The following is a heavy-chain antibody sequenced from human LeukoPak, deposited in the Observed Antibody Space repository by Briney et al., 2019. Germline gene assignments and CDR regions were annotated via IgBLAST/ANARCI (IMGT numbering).Heavy chain of an antibody. J-gene: IGHJ6*02. CDR2: IYSGGST. D-gene: IGHD3-3*01. CDR1: GFTVSSNY. V-gene: IGHV3-66*01. Sequence: GGSLRLSCAASGFTVSSNYMSWVRQAPGKGLEWVSVIYSGGSTYYSDSVKGRFTISRDNSKNTLYLQMNSLRAEDTAVYYCARDPITIFGVVSRSYYYYGMDVWGQGTTVTVSS. CDR3: ARDPITIFGVVSRSYYYYGMDV.